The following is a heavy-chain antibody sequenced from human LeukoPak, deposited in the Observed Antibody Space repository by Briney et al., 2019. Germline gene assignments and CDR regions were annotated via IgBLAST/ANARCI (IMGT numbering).Heavy chain of an antibody. CDR1: GYSFTSYW. Sequence: GESLKISCKGSGYSFTSYWIGWVRQMPGKGLEWMGIIYPGDSDTRYSPSFQGQVTISADKSISTAYLQWSILKASDTAMYYCARQGSAVFGVVTLNDAFDIWGQGTMVTVSS. V-gene: IGHV5-51*01. D-gene: IGHD3-3*01. J-gene: IGHJ3*02. CDR3: ARQGSAVFGVVTLNDAFDI. CDR2: IYPGDSDT.